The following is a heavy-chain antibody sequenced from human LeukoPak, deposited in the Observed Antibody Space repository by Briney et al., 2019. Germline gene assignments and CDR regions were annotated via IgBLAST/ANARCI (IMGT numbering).Heavy chain of an antibody. D-gene: IGHD1-26*01. J-gene: IGHJ4*02. CDR3: ASDQGGATSY. Sequence: PGGSLRLACAASGFTFSSYSMNWVRQAPGEGLEWVSYISSLSGTIYYADSVKGRFTISRDNAKNSLYLQMDSLRAEDTAVYYCASDQGGATSYWGQGTLVTVSS. V-gene: IGHV3-48*01. CDR1: GFTFSSYS. CDR2: ISSLSGTI.